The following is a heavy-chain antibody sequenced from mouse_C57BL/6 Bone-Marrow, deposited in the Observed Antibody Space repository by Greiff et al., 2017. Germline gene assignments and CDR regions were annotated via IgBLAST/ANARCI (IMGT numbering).Heavy chain of an antibody. CDR1: GYTFTSYW. J-gene: IGHJ2*01. CDR3: AREDVYGSSGYYFDY. V-gene: IGHV1-55*01. D-gene: IGHD1-1*01. Sequence: QVHVKQPGAELVKPGASVKMSCKASGYTFTSYWITWVKQRPGQGLEWIGDIYPGSGSTNYNEKFKSKATLTVDTSSSTAYMHLSSLTSEDSAVYYCAREDVYGSSGYYFDYWGQGTTLTVSS. CDR2: IYPGSGST.